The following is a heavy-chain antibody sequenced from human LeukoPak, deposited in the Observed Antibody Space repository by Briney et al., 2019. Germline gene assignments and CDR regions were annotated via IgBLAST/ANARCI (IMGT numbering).Heavy chain of an antibody. V-gene: IGHV3-23*01. CDR2: ISGSGGST. Sequence: GGSLRLSCAASGFTFSSYAMSWVRQAPGKGLEWVSAISGSGGSTYYADSVKGRFTTSRDNSKNTLYLQMNSLRAEDTAVYYCAKDLWVAMVRGVKFDYWGQGTLVTVSS. CDR1: GFTFSSYA. J-gene: IGHJ4*02. CDR3: AKDLWVAMVRGVKFDY. D-gene: IGHD3-10*01.